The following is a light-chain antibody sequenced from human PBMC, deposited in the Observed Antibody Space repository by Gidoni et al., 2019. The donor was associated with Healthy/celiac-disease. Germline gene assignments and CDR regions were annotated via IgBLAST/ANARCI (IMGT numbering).Light chain of an antibody. V-gene: IGKV3-15*01. CDR2: GAS. CDR1: QSVSIN. Sequence: IVMTQSQATLSVSPGERATLSCRASQSVSINLAWYQQKPGQAPRLLIYGASTRATGIPARFSGSGSGTEFTLTISSLQSEDFAVYYCQQYNNWPLFTFGQGTKLEIK. CDR3: QQYNNWPLFT. J-gene: IGKJ2*01.